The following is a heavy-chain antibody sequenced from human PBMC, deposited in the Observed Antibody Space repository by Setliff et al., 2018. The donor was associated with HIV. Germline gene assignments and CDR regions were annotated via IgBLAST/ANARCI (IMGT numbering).Heavy chain of an antibody. V-gene: IGHV1-18*01. D-gene: IGHD2-21*01. CDR2: INTYNGNT. J-gene: IGHJ5*02. Sequence: ASVKVSCKASGYNFVGYGINWLRQAPGQGREWMGWINTYNGNTKYGQKFQGSVTMTTDTSTSTVYMELRNLRSDDTAVYFCARGGPARVALLYWFDPWGQGTLVTVSS. CDR1: GYNFVGYG. CDR3: ARGGPARVALLYWFDP.